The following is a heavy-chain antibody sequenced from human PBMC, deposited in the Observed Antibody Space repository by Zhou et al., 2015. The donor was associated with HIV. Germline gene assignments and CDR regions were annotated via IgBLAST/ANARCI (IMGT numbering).Heavy chain of an antibody. CDR2: IVVGXGNT. CDR3: AAEALPATAIPGYYYMDV. CDR1: GFTFTSSA. J-gene: IGHJ6*03. V-gene: IGHV1-58*01. Sequence: QMQLVQSGPEVKKPGTSVKVSCKASGFTFTSSAVQWVRQARGQRLEWIGWIVVGXGNTNYAQKFQERVTITRDMSTSTAYMELSSLRSEDTAVYYCAAEALPATAIPGYYYMDVWGKGTTVTVSS. D-gene: IGHD2-2*02.